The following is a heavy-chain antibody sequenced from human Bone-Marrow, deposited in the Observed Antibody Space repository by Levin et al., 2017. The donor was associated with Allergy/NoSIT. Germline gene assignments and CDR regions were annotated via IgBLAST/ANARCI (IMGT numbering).Heavy chain of an antibody. CDR2: IPGSGDYT. J-gene: IGHJ4*02. CDR1: GFIFNNFA. Sequence: GESLKISCAASGFIFNNFAMSWVRQAPGKGLEWVSSIPGSGDYTNYAASVKGRFTISRDNSKNTLDLQMNSLSAEDTAVYYCARRHYETSGHFDYWGQGILVTVSS. D-gene: IGHD3-22*01. V-gene: IGHV3-23*01. CDR3: ARRHYETSGHFDY.